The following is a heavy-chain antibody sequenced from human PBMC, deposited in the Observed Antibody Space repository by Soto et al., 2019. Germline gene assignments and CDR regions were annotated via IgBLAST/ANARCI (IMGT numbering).Heavy chain of an antibody. V-gene: IGHV4-31*03. CDR3: ARDLGGYGEFDY. CDR1: GGSISSGVYY. J-gene: IGHJ4*02. D-gene: IGHD5-12*01. Sequence: SETLSLTCTVSGGSISSGVYYWSWIRQHPGKGLEWIGYIYYSGTTYYNPSLKSRLTISVDTSKNQFSLKLSSVTAADTAVYYCARDLGGYGEFDYWGQGALVTVSS. CDR2: IYYSGTT.